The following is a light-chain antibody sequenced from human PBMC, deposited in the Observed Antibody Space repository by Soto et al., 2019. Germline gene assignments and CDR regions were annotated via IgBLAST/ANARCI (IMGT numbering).Light chain of an antibody. CDR3: CSYTTRSTYV. Sequence: QSALTQPASVSGSPGQSITISCTGTSSDIGGYNYVSWYQQHPGKAPKLMIYDVSNRPSGVSSRFSGSKSGNTASLTNSGLQAEDEADYYCCSYTTRSTYVVGTGTQLTVL. CDR2: DVS. J-gene: IGLJ1*01. CDR1: SSDIGGYNY. V-gene: IGLV2-14*01.